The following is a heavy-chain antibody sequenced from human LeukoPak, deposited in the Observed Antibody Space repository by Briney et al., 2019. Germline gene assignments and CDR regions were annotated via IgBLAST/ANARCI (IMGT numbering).Heavy chain of an antibody. CDR3: AKIPQVGIFAVPNFDY. CDR2: ISGSGDNT. J-gene: IGHJ4*02. D-gene: IGHD3-3*01. CDR1: GFTFSNYW. V-gene: IGHV3-23*01. Sequence: PGGSLRLSCAASGFTFSNYWMHWVRQVPGRGLEWVSIISGSGDNTNYADSVKGRFTISRDNSKNTLYLQMNSLRAEDTAVYYCAKIPQVGIFAVPNFDYWGQGTLVTVS.